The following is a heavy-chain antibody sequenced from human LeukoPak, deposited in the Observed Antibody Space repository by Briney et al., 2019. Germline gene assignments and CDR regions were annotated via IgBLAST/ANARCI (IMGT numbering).Heavy chain of an antibody. CDR1: GFTFSSYE. D-gene: IGHD3-10*01. CDR2: ISSSGSTI. V-gene: IGHV3-48*03. Sequence: GGSLRLSCAASGFTFSSYEMNWVRQAPGKGLEWVSYISSSGSTIYYADSVKSRFTISRDNAKNSLYLQMNSLRAEDTAVYYCATSWFGDYYFDYWGQGTLVTVSS. CDR3: ATSWFGDYYFDY. J-gene: IGHJ4*02.